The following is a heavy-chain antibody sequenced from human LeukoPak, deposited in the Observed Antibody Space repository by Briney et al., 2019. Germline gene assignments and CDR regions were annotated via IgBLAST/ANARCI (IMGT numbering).Heavy chain of an antibody. J-gene: IGHJ5*02. Sequence: PSETLSLTCAVYGGSFSGYYWSGIRQPPGKGLEWIGEINHSGSTNYNPSLKSRVTISVDTSKNQFSLKLSSVAAADTAVYYCARGITTVVTLNWFDPWGQGTLVTVSS. D-gene: IGHD4-23*01. CDR2: INHSGST. CDR1: GGSFSGYY. V-gene: IGHV4-34*01. CDR3: ARGITTVVTLNWFDP.